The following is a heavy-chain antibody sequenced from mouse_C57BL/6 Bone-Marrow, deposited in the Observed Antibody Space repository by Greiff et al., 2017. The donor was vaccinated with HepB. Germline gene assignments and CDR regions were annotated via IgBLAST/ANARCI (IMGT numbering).Heavy chain of an antibody. D-gene: IGHD2-4*01. CDR2: INYDGSST. V-gene: IGHV5-16*01. Sequence: EVMLVESAGGLVQPGSSMKLSCTASGFTFSDYYMAWVRQVPEKGLEWVANINYDGSSTYYLDSLKSRFIISRDNAKNILYLQMSSLKSEDTATYYCARDEGLRGYYAMDYWGQGTSVTVSS. CDR1: GFTFSDYY. J-gene: IGHJ4*01. CDR3: ARDEGLRGYYAMDY.